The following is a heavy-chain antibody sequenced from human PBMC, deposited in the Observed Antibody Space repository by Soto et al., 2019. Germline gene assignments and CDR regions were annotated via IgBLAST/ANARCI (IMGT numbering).Heavy chain of an antibody. D-gene: IGHD1-26*01. V-gene: IGHV3-33*01. CDR1: GFTFSSYG. J-gene: IGHJ4*02. Sequence: PGGSLRLSCAAYGFTFSSYGMHWVRQAPGKGLEWVAVIWYDGSNKYYADSVKGRFTISRDNSKNTLYLQMNSLRAEDTAVYYCARDSPQSSHFDYWGQGTLVTVSS. CDR3: ARDSPQSSHFDY. CDR2: IWYDGSNK.